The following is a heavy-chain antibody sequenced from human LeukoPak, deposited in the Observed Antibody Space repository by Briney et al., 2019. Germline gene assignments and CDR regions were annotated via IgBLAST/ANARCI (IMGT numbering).Heavy chain of an antibody. D-gene: IGHD3-22*01. CDR3: ARSYYYDSSGYYHPYYFDY. J-gene: IGHJ4*02. CDR1: GFTFSSYA. CDR2: ISGSGGST. Sequence: GGSLRLSCAASGFTFSSYAMSWVRQAPGKGLEWVSAISGSGGSTYYADSVKGRFTISRDNSKNTLYLQMNSLRAEDTDVYYCARSYYYDSSGYYHPYYFDYWGQGTLVTVSS. V-gene: IGHV3-23*01.